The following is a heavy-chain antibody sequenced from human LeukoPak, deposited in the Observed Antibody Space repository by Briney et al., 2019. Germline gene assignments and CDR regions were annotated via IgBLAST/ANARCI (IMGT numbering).Heavy chain of an antibody. CDR1: GYTFTGYY. D-gene: IGHD6-19*01. V-gene: IGHV1-2*02. J-gene: IGHJ3*02. CDR2: INPNSGGT. CDR3: ARAAAAAYIAVAGTNAFDI. Sequence: ASVKVSCKASGYTFTGYYMHWVRQAPGQGLEWMGWINPNSGGTNYAQKSQGRVTMTRDTSISTAYMELSRLRSDDTAVYYCARAAAAAYIAVAGTNAFDIWGQGTMVTVSS.